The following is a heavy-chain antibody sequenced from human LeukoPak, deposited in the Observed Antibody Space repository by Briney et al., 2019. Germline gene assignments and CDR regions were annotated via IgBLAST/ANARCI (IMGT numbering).Heavy chain of an antibody. Sequence: SETLSLTYAVYGGSFSGYYWSWIRQPPGKGLEWIGEINHSGSTNYNPSLKSRVTISVDTSKNQFSLKLSSVTAADTAVYYCACLGGDYSFDYWGQGTLVTVSS. CDR3: ACLGGDYSFDY. CDR2: INHSGST. CDR1: GGSFSGYY. D-gene: IGHD2-21*02. V-gene: IGHV4-34*01. J-gene: IGHJ4*02.